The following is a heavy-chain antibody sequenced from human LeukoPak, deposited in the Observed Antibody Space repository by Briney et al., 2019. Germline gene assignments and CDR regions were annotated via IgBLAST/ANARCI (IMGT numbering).Heavy chain of an antibody. J-gene: IGHJ4*02. CDR3: ARLGRVGY. Sequence: SETLSHTCAVYGGSFSGYYWSWIRQPPGKGLEWIGEINHSGSTNYNPSLKSRVTISVDTSKNQFSLKLSSVTAADTAVYYCARLGRVGYWGQGTLVTVSS. V-gene: IGHV4-34*01. CDR1: GGSFSGYY. D-gene: IGHD1-26*01. CDR2: INHSGST.